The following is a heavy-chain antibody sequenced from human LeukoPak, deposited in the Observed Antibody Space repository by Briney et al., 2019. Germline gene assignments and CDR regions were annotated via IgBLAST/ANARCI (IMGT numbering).Heavy chain of an antibody. J-gene: IGHJ5*02. CDR2: IYHSGST. V-gene: IGHV4-30-2*01. CDR3: ARAVRGLLDYYGSRTWPSWSDP. CDR1: GGSISSGGYS. Sequence: SQTLSLTCAVSGGSISSGGYSWSWIRQPPGKCLEWIGYIYHSGSTYYNPSLKSRFTISVDRSKNQFSLKLRSVSDANTALYYSARAVRGLLDYYGSRTWPSWSDPWGQGTLVTVHS. D-gene: IGHD3-10*01.